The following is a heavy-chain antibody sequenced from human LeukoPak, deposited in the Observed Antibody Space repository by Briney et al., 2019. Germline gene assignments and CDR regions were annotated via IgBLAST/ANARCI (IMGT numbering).Heavy chain of an antibody. D-gene: IGHD3-16*01. J-gene: IGHJ6*02. CDR1: GFTFSSYG. V-gene: IGHV3-30*03. Sequence: GWSLRLSCAASGFTFSSYGMNWVRQAPGKGLEWVALISYDGNDKYYADSVKGRFTISRDNADNSLYLQMKSLRAEDTAVYYCARSQSLGRLSYYYGMDVWGQGTTVTVSS. CDR3: ARSQSLGRLSYYYGMDV. CDR2: ISYDGNDK.